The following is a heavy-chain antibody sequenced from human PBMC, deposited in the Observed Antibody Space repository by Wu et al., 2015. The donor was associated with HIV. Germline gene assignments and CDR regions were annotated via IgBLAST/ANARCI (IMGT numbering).Heavy chain of an antibody. D-gene: IGHD3-10*01. CDR2: IIPIVGTA. Sequence: QVQLVQSGAEAKKPGSSVKVSCKASGGTFSSSAISWVRQAPGQGLEWMGRIIPIVGTANYAQKFQGRVTIIADESTSTAYMELSSLRSEDTAVYYCASAGGNYYGSGSYYPPIAWGQGTLVTVSS. V-gene: IGHV1-69*11. CDR3: ASAGGNYYGSGSYYPPIA. CDR1: GGTFSSSA. J-gene: IGHJ4*02.